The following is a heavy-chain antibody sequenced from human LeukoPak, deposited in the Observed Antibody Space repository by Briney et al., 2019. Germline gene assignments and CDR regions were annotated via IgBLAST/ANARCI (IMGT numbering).Heavy chain of an antibody. CDR2: INPSGGST. CDR3: AKDQSEVGGVDSSGYYYDTCFQH. CDR1: GYTFTSYY. V-gene: IGHV1-46*01. J-gene: IGHJ1*01. D-gene: IGHD3-22*01. Sequence: ASVKVSCKASGYTFTSYYMHWVRQAPGQGLEWMGIINPSGGSTSYAQKFQGRVTMTRDTSTSTVYMELSSLRSEDTAVYYCAKDQSEVGGVDSSGYYYDTCFQHWGQGTLVTVSS.